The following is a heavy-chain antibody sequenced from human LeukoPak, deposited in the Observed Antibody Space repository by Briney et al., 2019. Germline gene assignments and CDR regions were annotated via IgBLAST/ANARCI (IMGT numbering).Heavy chain of an antibody. CDR3: ARVRPLIYYDSRGYYPLDN. CDR1: GYTFTSYA. V-gene: IGHV7-4-1*02. Sequence: ASVKVSCKASGYTFTSYAMNWVRQAPGQGLEWMGWINTNSRNQTYAQGFTGRFVFSLDTSVSTAYLQISSLKAEDTAVHYCARVRPLIYYDSRGYYPLDNWGQGTLVTVSS. CDR2: INTNSRNQ. D-gene: IGHD3-22*01. J-gene: IGHJ4*02.